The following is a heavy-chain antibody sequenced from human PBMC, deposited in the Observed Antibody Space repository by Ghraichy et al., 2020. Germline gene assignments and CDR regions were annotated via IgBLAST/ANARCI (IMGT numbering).Heavy chain of an antibody. CDR3: ARQRSEGAFDI. D-gene: IGHD3-10*01. CDR2: INHSRST. CDR1: GGSFSAYY. V-gene: IGHV4-34*01. J-gene: IGHJ3*02. Sequence: SETLSLTCAVYGGSFSAYYWTWIRQPPGKGLEWIGEINHSRSTNYNPSLKSRVTISVDTSKNQFSLNLTSWTAADTAVYYCARQRSEGAFDIWGQGTMVFVSS.